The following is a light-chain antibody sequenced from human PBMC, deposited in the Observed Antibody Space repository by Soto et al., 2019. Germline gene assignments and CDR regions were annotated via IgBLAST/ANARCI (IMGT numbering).Light chain of an antibody. CDR2: SAS. CDR3: QHGYVAPYS. V-gene: IGKV1-39*01. Sequence: DIQMTQSPSSVSASIGDTVTITCRASQDINVYLNWYQQKPGEVPKLLIYSASTLHSGVPSRFTGRGSETDFTLTIRSLQPEDFATYYCQHGYVAPYSFGQGTKVDI. J-gene: IGKJ2*03. CDR1: QDINVY.